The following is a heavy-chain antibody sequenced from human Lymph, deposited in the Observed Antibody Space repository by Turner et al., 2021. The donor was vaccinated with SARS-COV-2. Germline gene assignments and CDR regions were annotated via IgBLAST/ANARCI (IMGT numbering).Heavy chain of an antibody. D-gene: IGHD2-15*01. V-gene: IGHV1-58*01. CDR2: IVVGSSNT. CDR1: GFTFSSSA. Sequence: QMQLLPSGPEVKKPGTSVKVPCKASGFTFSSSAVQWLRQARGQRIEWVGWIVVGSSNTNYAQKFQERVTITRDMSTSTAYMNLSSLRSEDTAVCYCAAPYCSGGTCSDGFDIWGQGTMVTVSS. CDR3: AAPYCSGGTCSDGFDI. J-gene: IGHJ3*02.